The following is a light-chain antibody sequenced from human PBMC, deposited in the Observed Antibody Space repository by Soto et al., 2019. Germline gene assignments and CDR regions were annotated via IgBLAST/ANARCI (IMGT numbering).Light chain of an antibody. J-gene: IGKJ2*01. CDR3: QQRSSRT. CDR1: QSVSSY. Sequence: EIVLTQSPATLSLSPGERATLSCRASQSVSSYLAWYQQKPGQAPRLLIYDASNRATGISARFSGSGSGTDFTLTISSLEPEDFAVYYCQQRSSRTFGQGTKLEIK. V-gene: IGKV3-11*01. CDR2: DAS.